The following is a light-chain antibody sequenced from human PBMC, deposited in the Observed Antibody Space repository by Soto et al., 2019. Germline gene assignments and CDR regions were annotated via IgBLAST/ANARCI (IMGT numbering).Light chain of an antibody. J-gene: IGKJ1*01. CDR1: QSVSSY. V-gene: IGKV3-11*01. CDR3: QQRSKWPPWT. CDR2: YAS. Sequence: EIVLTQSPATLSLSPGERATLSCRASQSVSSYLACYQQKPGQSPRLLIYYASNRATGIPARFSGSGSGTEFTLTISSLEPDAFAVYYCQQRSKWPPWTFGQGTKVEIK.